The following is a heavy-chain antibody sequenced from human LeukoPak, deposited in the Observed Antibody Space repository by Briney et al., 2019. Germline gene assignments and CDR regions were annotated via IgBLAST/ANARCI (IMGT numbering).Heavy chain of an antibody. V-gene: IGHV3-23*01. CDR1: GFTFSSYA. CDR2: ISGSGGST. J-gene: IGHJ4*02. Sequence: PGGSLRLSCAASGFTFSSYAMSWVRLAPGKGLEWVSAISGSGGSTYYANSVKGRFTISRDNSKNTLYLQMNSLRAEDTAVYYCAKGPYYDILTGYGDYWGQGTLVTVSS. CDR3: AKGPYYDILTGYGDY. D-gene: IGHD3-9*01.